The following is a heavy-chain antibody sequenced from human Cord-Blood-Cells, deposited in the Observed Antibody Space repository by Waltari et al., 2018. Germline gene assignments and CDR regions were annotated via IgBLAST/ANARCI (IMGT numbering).Heavy chain of an antibody. V-gene: IGHV4-39*01. J-gene: IGHJ4*02. CDR3: ARTDYDILTGYYLFDY. Sequence: QLQLQESGPGLVKPSETLSLTCTVPGGSISSSSYYWGWIRQPPGKGLEWIGSIYYSGSTYYKPSLTSRVTISVDTSKNQFSLKLSSVTAADTAVYYCARTDYDILTGYYLFDYWGQGTLVTVSS. CDR2: IYYSGST. CDR1: GGSISSSSYY. D-gene: IGHD3-9*01.